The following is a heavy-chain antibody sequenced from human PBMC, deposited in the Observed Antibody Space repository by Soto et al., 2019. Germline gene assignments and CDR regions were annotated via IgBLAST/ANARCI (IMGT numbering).Heavy chain of an antibody. CDR3: ARRKPTDFGRYFDY. D-gene: IGHD3-3*01. Sequence: QVQLQESGPGLVKPSETLSLTCAVSSGSIDSSHWWSLVRQPPGKGLGWIAEIFPAGYTNYNPSLKSRVTISLDKSKSQFSLKLSSVTAADTAVYYCARRKPTDFGRYFDYWGQGTLVTVSS. V-gene: IGHV4-4*02. CDR2: IFPAGYT. J-gene: IGHJ4*01. CDR1: SGSIDSSHW.